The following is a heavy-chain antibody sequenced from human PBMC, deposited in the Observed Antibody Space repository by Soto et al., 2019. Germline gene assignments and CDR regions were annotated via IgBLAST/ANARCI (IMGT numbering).Heavy chain of an antibody. D-gene: IGHD4-4*01. CDR3: PRTTGRHLDF. CDR2: IDYSGTA. Sequence: QLQLQESGPGLVKPWETLSLTCTVSYGSISVSNVFWGWVRQPPGKGLEWIGNIDYSGTAYFNPSLGTRVTFPVDTSKNQFSLTLYSVTAADTAVYYCPRTTGRHLDFWGQGILVTVSS. J-gene: IGHJ4*02. V-gene: IGHV4-39*01. CDR1: YGSISVSNVF.